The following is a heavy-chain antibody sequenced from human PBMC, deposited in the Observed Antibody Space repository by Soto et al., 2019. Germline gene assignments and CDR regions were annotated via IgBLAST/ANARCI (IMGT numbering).Heavy chain of an antibody. Sequence: PSETLSLTCTVSGGSVSSGSYYWSWIRQPPGKGLEWIGYIYYSGSTNYNPSLKSRVTISVDTSKKQFSLKLSSVTAEDTAVYYCARTKCGGNYDYYYYYGMDVWGQGTTVTVYS. J-gene: IGHJ6*02. CDR3: ARTKCGGNYDYYYYYGMDV. V-gene: IGHV4-61*01. CDR1: GGSVSSGSYY. CDR2: IYYSGST. D-gene: IGHD4-4*01.